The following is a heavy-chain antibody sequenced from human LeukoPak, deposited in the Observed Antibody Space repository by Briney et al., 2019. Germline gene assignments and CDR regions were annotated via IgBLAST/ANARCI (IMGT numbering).Heavy chain of an antibody. CDR2: IDCSGTT. Sequence: SETLSLTCTVSGGPNSNYYWSWIRQPPREALEGIVYIDCSGTTNYHPSRWSRVTISVYRAKNQFSLKLSSVTAADTAVYYCVRGGPPTVTRLDYWGQGTLVTVSS. J-gene: IGHJ4*02. D-gene: IGHD4-17*01. CDR3: VRGGPPTVTRLDY. CDR1: GGPNSNYY. V-gene: IGHV4-59*01.